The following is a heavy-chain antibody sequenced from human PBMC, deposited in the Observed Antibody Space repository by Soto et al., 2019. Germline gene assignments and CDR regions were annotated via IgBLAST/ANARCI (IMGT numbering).Heavy chain of an antibody. CDR3: ATADYDFWRGYSQAFDY. J-gene: IGHJ4*01. CDR2: ISGSGGST. Sequence: GGSLRLSCAASGFTFSSYAMGWVRQAPGKGLEWVSAISGSGGSTYYADSVKGRFTTSRDNSKNTLYLQMNSLRAEDTAVYYCATADYDFWRGYSQAFDYWGHGTLVTVS. CDR1: GFTFSSYA. V-gene: IGHV3-23*01. D-gene: IGHD3-3*01.